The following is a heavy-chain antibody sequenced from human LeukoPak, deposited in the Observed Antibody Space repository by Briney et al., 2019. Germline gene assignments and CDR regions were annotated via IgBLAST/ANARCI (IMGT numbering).Heavy chain of an antibody. V-gene: IGHV4-34*01. Sequence: GKGLEWIGEINHSGSTNYNPSLKSRVTISVDTSKNQFSLKLSSVTAADTAVYYCARGGPDYWGQGTLVTVSS. J-gene: IGHJ4*02. CDR3: ARGGPDY. CDR2: INHSGST.